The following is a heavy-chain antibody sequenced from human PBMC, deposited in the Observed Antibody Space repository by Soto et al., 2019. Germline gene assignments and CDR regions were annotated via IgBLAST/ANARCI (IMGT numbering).Heavy chain of an antibody. Sequence: EVQLLESGGGLVQPGGSVRLSCVASGFSFDSFAMNWGRQAPGKGLEWGSAVTGRGGTKYYRNSVKGRFTVSRDNSKNTVYLEMNSLRVDDTAVYYCASGKGPAFDIWGLGPMVTVSS. D-gene: IGHD2-15*01. CDR1: GFSFDSFA. J-gene: IGHJ3*02. CDR2: VTGRGGTK. CDR3: ASGKGPAFDI. V-gene: IGHV3-23*01.